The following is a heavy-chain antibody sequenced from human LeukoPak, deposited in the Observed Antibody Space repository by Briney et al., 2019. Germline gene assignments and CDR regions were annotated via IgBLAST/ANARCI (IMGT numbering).Heavy chain of an antibody. J-gene: IGHJ6*03. V-gene: IGHV3-48*01. CDR1: GFTFSSYS. D-gene: IGHD1-26*01. CDR3: ARGPSGSYPYYYYMDV. Sequence: GGSLRLSCAASGFTFSSYSMNWVRQAPGKGLEWVSYISSSSSTIYYADSVKGRFTISRDNAKNSLYLQMNSLRAEDTAVYYCARGPSGSYPYYYYMDVWGKGTTVTVSS. CDR2: ISSSSSTI.